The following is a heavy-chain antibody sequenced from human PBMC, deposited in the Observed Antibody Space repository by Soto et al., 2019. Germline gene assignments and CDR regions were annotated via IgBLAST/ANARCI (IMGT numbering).Heavy chain of an antibody. V-gene: IGHV1-46*03. CDR2: INPSGGST. Sequence: ASVKVSCKPSGYTFTSYYMHLVRQAPGQGLEWMGIINPSGGSTSYAQKFQGRVTMTRDTSTSTVYMELRSLRSEDTAVYYCARGGVSTHQKDAFDIWGQGTMLTVSS. J-gene: IGHJ3*02. D-gene: IGHD3-16*01. CDR1: GYTFTSYY. CDR3: ARGGVSTHQKDAFDI.